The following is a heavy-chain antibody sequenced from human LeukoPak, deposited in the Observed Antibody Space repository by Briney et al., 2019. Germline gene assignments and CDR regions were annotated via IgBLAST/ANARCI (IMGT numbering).Heavy chain of an antibody. CDR2: IYYSGST. CDR3: PKPAYDILTGYYYWLDP. J-gene: IGHJ5*02. D-gene: IGHD3-9*01. V-gene: IGHV4-39*01. Sequence: SETLSLTCTVSGGSISSSSYYWGWIRQPPGKGLEWIGSIYYSGSTYYNPSLKSRVTISVDTSKNQFSLKLSSVTAADTAVYFKPKPAYDILTGYYYWLDPWGQGTLVTVSS. CDR1: GGSISSSSYY.